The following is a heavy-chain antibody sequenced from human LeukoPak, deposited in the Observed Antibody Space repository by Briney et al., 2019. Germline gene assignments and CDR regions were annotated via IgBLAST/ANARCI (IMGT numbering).Heavy chain of an antibody. CDR1: GFTFNSYA. CDR3: AKDRSYDILTGYTY. J-gene: IGHJ4*02. V-gene: IGHV3-23*01. Sequence: PGRSLRLSCAASGFTFNSYAMNWVRQAPGKGLEWVSAISGSAGSTYYADSVKGRFTISRDNSKNTLYLQMNSLRAEDTAVYYCAKDRSYDILTGYTYWGQGTLVTVSS. CDR2: ISGSAGST. D-gene: IGHD3-9*01.